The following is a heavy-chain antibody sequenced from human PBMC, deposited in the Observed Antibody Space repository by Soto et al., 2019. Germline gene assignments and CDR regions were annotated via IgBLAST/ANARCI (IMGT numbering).Heavy chain of an antibody. D-gene: IGHD4-4*01. J-gene: IGHJ5*02. CDR1: GGTFSSYA. CDR2: IIPIFGTA. V-gene: IGHV1-69*06. Sequence: QVQLVQSVAEVKKPGSSVKVSCKASGGTFSSYAISWVRQAPGQGLEWMGGIIPIFGTANYAQKFQGRVTITADKSTSTAYMELSSLRSEDTAVYYCATPRDLTTDNNWFDPWGQGTLVTVSS. CDR3: ATPRDLTTDNNWFDP.